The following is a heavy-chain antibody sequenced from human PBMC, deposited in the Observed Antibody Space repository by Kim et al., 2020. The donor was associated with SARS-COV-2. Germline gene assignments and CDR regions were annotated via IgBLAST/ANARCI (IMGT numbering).Heavy chain of an antibody. V-gene: IGHV3-53*01. CDR3: AGSGSYGGTLDY. Sequence: YYADSVKGRFTISRDNSKNTLYLQMNSLRAEDTAVYYCAGSGSYGGTLDYWGQGTLVTVSS. J-gene: IGHJ4*02. D-gene: IGHD3-10*01.